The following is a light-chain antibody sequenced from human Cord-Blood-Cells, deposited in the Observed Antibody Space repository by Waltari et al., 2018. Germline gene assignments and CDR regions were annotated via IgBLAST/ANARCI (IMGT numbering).Light chain of an antibody. V-gene: IGLV3-21*02. CDR1: NIVSKC. CDR3: KRWDSSSDHVV. CDR2: DDY. J-gene: IGLJ2*01. Sequence: SYLPPQPPSVSVAPGDTARLPCGGNNIVSKCVPWYQQDPGQAPVLVVSDDYNRAAGIPDRFSGSYTRNTATLTSSSGEGGEEADDYCKRWDSSSDHVVFGGGTKLTVL.